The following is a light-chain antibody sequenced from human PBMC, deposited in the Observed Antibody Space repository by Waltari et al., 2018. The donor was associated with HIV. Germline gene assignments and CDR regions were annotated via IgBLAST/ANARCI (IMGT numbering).Light chain of an antibody. CDR1: QSVSSNY. CDR2: ATS. Sequence: EIVLTQSPGTLSLSPGERATLSCRASQSVSSNYLAWYQQKPGQAPRLLIYATSSSATGIPDRCSGSGSGTDSTLSSSRLEPEDFAVYYCQQYDGSPPLTFGQGTKVEIK. V-gene: IGKV3-20*01. CDR3: QQYDGSPPLT. J-gene: IGKJ1*01.